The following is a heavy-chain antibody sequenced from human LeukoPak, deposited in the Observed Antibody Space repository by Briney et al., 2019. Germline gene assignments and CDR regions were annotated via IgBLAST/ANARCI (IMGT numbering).Heavy chain of an antibody. D-gene: IGHD2-15*01. J-gene: IGHJ4*02. CDR3: ARGSDGSCYSPVDY. CDR1: GFTVSSNY. V-gene: IGHV3-66*01. Sequence: GGSLRLSCAASGFTVSSNYMSWVRQAPGKGLEWVSVIYSGGSTYYADSVKGRFTISRDNSKNTLYLQMNNVRVEDTAVYYCARGSDGSCYSPVDYWGQGTLVTVSS. CDR2: IYSGGST.